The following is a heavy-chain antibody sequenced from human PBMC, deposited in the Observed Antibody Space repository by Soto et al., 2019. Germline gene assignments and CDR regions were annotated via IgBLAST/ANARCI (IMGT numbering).Heavy chain of an antibody. CDR3: ASPPMIIAGAVTDY. CDR2: ISYDGSNK. Sequence: QVQLVESGGGVVQPGRSLRLSCAASGFTFSSYGMHWVRQAPGKGLEWVAVISYDGSNKYYADSVKGRFTISRDNSKNTLYLQMISLIAEDTAVYYCASPPMIIAGAVTDYWGQGTLVTVSS. J-gene: IGHJ4*02. V-gene: IGHV3-30*03. CDR1: GFTFSSYG. D-gene: IGHD6-13*01.